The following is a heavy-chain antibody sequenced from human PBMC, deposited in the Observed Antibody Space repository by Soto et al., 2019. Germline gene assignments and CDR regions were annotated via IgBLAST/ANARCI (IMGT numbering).Heavy chain of an antibody. CDR3: ARAFRITICGVVTDYGMDV. J-gene: IGHJ6*02. CDR2: ISYDGSNK. CDR1: GFTFSSYA. V-gene: IGHV3-30-3*01. D-gene: IGHD3-3*01. Sequence: GGSLRLSCAASGFTFSSYAMHWVRQAPGKGLEWVAVISYDGSNKYYADSVKGRFNISRDNSKNTLYLQMNSLRAEDTAVYYCARAFRITICGVVTDYGMDVWGQGTTVTVSS.